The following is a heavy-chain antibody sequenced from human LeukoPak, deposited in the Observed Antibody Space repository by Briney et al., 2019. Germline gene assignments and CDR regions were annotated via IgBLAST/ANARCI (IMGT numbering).Heavy chain of an antibody. Sequence: PAETLSLTCTVSGGSFSNYFWTWIRQPPGKGLEWIGEISLSGTIKYNPSLKSRVTISVDTSKNQFFLKLSTVTAADTAVYYCALSTTTVTTRTLDYWGQGALVIVSS. V-gene: IGHV4-34*01. D-gene: IGHD4-17*01. J-gene: IGHJ4*02. CDR2: ISLSGTI. CDR3: ALSTTTVTTRTLDY. CDR1: GGSFSNYF.